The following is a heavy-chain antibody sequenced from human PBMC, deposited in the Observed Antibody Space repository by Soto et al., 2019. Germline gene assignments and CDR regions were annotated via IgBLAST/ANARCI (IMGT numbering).Heavy chain of an antibody. J-gene: IGHJ6*02. Sequence: QVRLEESGPGLVKPSETLSLICSVSGGSVNNANYFWNWIRHHPENGLQWIGYIYYSGSTRYNPSVKTRATLSIDTSKNQFSLMLNSVTVADTAVYFCARDADYGGSRGGMDVWGRGTTVTVSS. CDR3: ARDADYGGSRGGMDV. V-gene: IGHV4-31*03. CDR1: GGSVNNANYF. CDR2: IYYSGST. D-gene: IGHD4-17*01.